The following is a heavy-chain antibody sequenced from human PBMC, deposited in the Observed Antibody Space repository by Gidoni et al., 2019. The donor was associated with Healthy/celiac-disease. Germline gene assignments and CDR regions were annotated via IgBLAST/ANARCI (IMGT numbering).Heavy chain of an antibody. CDR2: IIPIVGTA. D-gene: IGHD6-13*01. V-gene: IGHV1-69*01. CDR3: ARDDIAAAGTVKD. J-gene: IGHJ4*02. CDR1: GGTFSSDA. Sequence: QVQLVQSGAEVKKPGSSVKVSCKASGGTFSSDAISRVRQAPGQGLEWMRGIIPIVGTANYAQKFQGRVTITADESTSTAYMELSSLRSEDTAVYYCARDDIAAAGTVKDWGQGTLVTVSS.